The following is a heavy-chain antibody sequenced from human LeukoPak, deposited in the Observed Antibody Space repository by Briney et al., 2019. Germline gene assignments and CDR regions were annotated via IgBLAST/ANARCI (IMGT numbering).Heavy chain of an antibody. CDR1: GYTFTDNV. D-gene: IGHD2-2*01. V-gene: IGHV1-18*01. CDR3: ARYPTDY. J-gene: IGHJ4*02. Sequence: ASVKVSCKTSGYTFTDNVISWVRQAPGQGLEWMGWITVYNGDTNYAQKVQARVSMTTDTSTSTAYMELRSLRSDDTAVYYCARYPTDYWGQGTLVTVSS. CDR2: ITVYNGDT.